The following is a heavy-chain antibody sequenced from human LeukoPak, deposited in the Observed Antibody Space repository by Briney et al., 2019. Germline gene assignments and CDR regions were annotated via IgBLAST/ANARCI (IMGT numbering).Heavy chain of an antibody. J-gene: IGHJ1*01. V-gene: IGHV3-23*01. CDR3: AKAFQFSFQH. CDR1: GFTFSNSA. CDR2: IIGGGTS. Sequence: GGALRLSCAVSGFTFSNSAMTWVRQAPRKGLEWVSIIIGGGTSYYAHSVKGRFTISTDHSKNTLYLQMNSLRADDTAVYYCAKAFQFSFQHWGQGTLVAVSS. D-gene: IGHD5-24*01.